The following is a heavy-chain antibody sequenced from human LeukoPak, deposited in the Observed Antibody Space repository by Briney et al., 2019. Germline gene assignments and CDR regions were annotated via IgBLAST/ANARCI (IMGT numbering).Heavy chain of an antibody. CDR2: INPNSGGT. CDR3: ARGIETYYDSSGYPGY. Sequence: ASVKVSCKASGYTFTGYYMHWVRQAPGQGLEWMGRINPNSGGTNYAQKFQGRVTMTRDTSISTACMELSRLRSDDTAVYYCARGIETYYDSSGYPGYWGQGTLVTVSS. J-gene: IGHJ4*02. V-gene: IGHV1-2*06. CDR1: GYTFTGYY. D-gene: IGHD3-22*01.